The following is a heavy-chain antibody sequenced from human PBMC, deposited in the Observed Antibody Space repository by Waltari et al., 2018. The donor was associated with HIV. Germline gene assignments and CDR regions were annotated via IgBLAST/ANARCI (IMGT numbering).Heavy chain of an antibody. Sequence: QVQLVESGAEVKKPGASLKVSCKASGYAFTGFYIHWVRQAPGQGLEWVGWINPKTGDTNFAQKFQGRVTMTRYTSISTAYMELSRLTSDDTAVYYCARDPSYGFGENDYWGQGTLFTVSS. CDR2: INPKTGDT. J-gene: IGHJ4*02. V-gene: IGHV1-2*02. D-gene: IGHD3-10*01. CDR3: ARDPSYGFGENDY. CDR1: GYAFTGFY.